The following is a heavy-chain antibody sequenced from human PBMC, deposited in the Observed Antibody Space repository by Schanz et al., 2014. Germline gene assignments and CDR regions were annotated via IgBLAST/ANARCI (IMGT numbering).Heavy chain of an antibody. D-gene: IGHD3-9*01. Sequence: VQLVESGGGVVQPGRSLRLSCAAYGFTLSSYAMHWVRQAPGKGLEWVSSISHSGGSKYYADSVKGRFTISRDNSKNTLYLQMNSLRAEDTAVYYCAKQIHYDILTGTRNWGQGTLVTVSS. CDR3: AKQIHYDILTGTRN. CDR2: ISHSGGSK. V-gene: IGHV3-23*04. CDR1: GFTLSSYA. J-gene: IGHJ4*02.